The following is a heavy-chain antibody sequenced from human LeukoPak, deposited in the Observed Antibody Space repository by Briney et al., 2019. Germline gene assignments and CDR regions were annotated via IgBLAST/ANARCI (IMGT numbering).Heavy chain of an antibody. J-gene: IGHJ4*02. CDR1: GYTFTDYY. CDR2: INPNSGGT. CDR3: ARAIAGAGSKGYFDY. V-gene: IGHV1-2*02. Sequence: GESLKISCKGSGYTFTDYYMHWVRQAPGQGLEWMGWINPNSGGTNYAQKFQDRVTMTRDTSISTAYMELSRLRSDDTAVYYCARAIAGAGSKGYFDYWGQGTLVTVSS. D-gene: IGHD6-13*01.